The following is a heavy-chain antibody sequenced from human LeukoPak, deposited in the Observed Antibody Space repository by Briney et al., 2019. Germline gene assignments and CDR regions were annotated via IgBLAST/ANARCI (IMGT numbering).Heavy chain of an antibody. CDR1: GFNFSEHA. V-gene: IGHV3-49*04. Sequence: GGSLRLSCTTSGFNFSEHALSWVRQAPGKGLEWVGFIRNQEYDGTTEYVASVKGRFFMSRDDSKSVAFLQMNSLKIEDTAIYYCSSQPHYYDSRDYLDYWGQGTLVTVSS. CDR3: SSQPHYYDSRDYLDY. CDR2: IRNQEYDGTT. D-gene: IGHD3-22*01. J-gene: IGHJ4*02.